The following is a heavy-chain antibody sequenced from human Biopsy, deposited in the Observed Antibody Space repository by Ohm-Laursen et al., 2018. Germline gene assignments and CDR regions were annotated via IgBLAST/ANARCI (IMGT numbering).Heavy chain of an antibody. V-gene: IGHV4-39*01. D-gene: IGHD3-3*01. J-gene: IGHJ4*02. CDR3: ARQVDFWSGYFDY. Sequence: TLSFTCTVSGGSISDRTYHWGWIRQSPEKGLEWIGNIYYSGNTDYSPSLKSRVTISVDTSNNQYSLKLRSVTAADTAVYYCARQVDFWSGYFDYWGQGTLVAVSS. CDR2: IYYSGNT. CDR1: GGSISDRTYH.